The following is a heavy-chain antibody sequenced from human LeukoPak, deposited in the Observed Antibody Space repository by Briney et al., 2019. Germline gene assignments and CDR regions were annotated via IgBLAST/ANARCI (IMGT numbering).Heavy chain of an antibody. CDR2: IAYDGSRK. J-gene: IGHJ5*02. V-gene: IGHV3-30*03. CDR3: TRYDSSRSDP. Sequence: GGSLRLSCAGSGFTFSGYGMHWVRQAPGKGLEWVTGIAYDGSRKHYADSVTGRFTISRDNSRNTMDLQMNSLRVEDTAVYHCTRYDSSRSDPWGQGTLVIVSS. D-gene: IGHD3-3*01. CDR1: GFTFSGYG.